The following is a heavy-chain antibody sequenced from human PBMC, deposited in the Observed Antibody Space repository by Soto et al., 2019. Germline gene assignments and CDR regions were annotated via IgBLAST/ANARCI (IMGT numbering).Heavy chain of an antibody. CDR2: IYYSGST. J-gene: IGHJ4*02. CDR1: GGSISSGDYY. D-gene: IGHD3-22*01. Sequence: PSETLSLTCTVSGGSISSGDYYWSWIRQPPGKGLEWIGYIYYSGSTYYNPSLKSRVTISVDTSKNQFSLKLSSVTAADTAVYYCARGSGYSFNPGMHYWRQGTLVTVSS. V-gene: IGHV4-30-4*01. CDR3: ARGSGYSFNPGMHY.